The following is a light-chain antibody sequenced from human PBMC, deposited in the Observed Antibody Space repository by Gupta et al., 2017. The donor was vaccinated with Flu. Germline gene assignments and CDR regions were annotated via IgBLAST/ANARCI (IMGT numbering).Light chain of an antibody. V-gene: IGKV1-12*01. CDR3: QHEDSFPFT. J-gene: IGKJ2*01. CDR1: QDIRSW. CDR2: AAS. Sequence: DIQMTPSPSSVSSSVGDRVTITCRASQDIRSWLAWYQQKPGRAPNLLIFAASKVKGGVPSRFSGSGSGTYFTLTISSLQPEDFASYYCQHEDSFPFTFGQGTKLDIK.